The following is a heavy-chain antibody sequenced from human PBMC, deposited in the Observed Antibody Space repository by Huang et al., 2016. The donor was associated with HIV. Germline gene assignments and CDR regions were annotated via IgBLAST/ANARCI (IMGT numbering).Heavy chain of an antibody. CDR3: VRDQGRLAVGGIDNWFDP. V-gene: IGHV4-59*02. CDR2: VDDSGPT. CDR1: GDSVSSHY. J-gene: IGHJ5*02. D-gene: IGHD6-19*01. Sequence: QVRLQESGPGLVKPSETLSLSCTVSGDSVSSHYWGWIRHPPGKGLEWIGTVDDSGPTKYNPRLKSRITISVDTSKNGFSLNITSGSAADTAMYFCVRDQGRLAVGGIDNWFDPWGQGALVTVSS.